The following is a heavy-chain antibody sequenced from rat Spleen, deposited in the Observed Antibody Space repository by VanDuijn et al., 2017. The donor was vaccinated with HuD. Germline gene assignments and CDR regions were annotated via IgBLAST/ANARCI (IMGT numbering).Heavy chain of an antibody. Sequence: EVQLVESGGGLIQPGRSLTLSCSASGFIFSDYGMAWVRQAPTKGLEGVASISLGGGTTYYRDSMKGRSTISRDNAKSTLYLQMDSLRSEDTATYYCASLDYYSSLDVMDAWGQGASVTVSS. J-gene: IGHJ4*01. D-gene: IGHD1-2*01. CDR3: ASLDYYSSLDVMDA. V-gene: IGHV5S23*01. CDR2: ISLGGGTT. CDR1: GFIFSDYG.